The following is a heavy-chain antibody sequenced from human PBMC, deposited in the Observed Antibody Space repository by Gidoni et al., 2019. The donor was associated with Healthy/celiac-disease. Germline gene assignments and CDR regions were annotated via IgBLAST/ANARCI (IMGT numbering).Heavy chain of an antibody. V-gene: IGHV3-48*02. CDR3: ARDVRIYHYYYGMDV. CDR2: ISSSSSTI. CDR1: GFPFSRYS. Sequence: EVQLVESGGGLVQPGGSLRLSCSASGFPFSRYSMNWVRQAPGKGLEWVSYISSSSSTIYYADSVKGRFTISRDNAKNSLYLQMNSLRDEDTAVYYCARDVRIYHYYYGMDVWGQGTTVTVSS. J-gene: IGHJ6*02.